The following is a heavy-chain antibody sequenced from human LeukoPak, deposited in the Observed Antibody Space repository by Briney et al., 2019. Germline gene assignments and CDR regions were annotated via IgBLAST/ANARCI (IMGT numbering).Heavy chain of an antibody. J-gene: IGHJ4*02. D-gene: IGHD3-22*01. CDR3: VRLRRNTDSSGYYYYYDY. CDR1: QFSFSSYS. CDR2: INKGATHM. V-gene: IGHV3-21*01. Sequence: TGGSLRLSCEASQFSFSSYSFNWVRQAPGQGLEWVSSINKGATHMYYADSMKGRFTVSRDDAKNSLYLQMNSLRAEDPAVYYCVRLRRNTDSSGYYYYYDYWGRGTLVTVSS.